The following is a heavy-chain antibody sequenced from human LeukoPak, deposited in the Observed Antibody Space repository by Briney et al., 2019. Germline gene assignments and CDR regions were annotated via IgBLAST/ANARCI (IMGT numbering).Heavy chain of an antibody. V-gene: IGHV3-21*04. Sequence: RGGSLRLSCAASGFKFSSYSMKWVRQAPGKGLEWVSFISSSSSYIYYADSLKGRFTISRDNAKNSLYLQMNSLRAEDTALYHCARKGVGGELGGFDYWGQGTLVTVSS. J-gene: IGHJ4*02. D-gene: IGHD3-16*01. CDR1: GFKFSSYS. CDR2: ISSSSSYI. CDR3: ARKGVGGELGGFDY.